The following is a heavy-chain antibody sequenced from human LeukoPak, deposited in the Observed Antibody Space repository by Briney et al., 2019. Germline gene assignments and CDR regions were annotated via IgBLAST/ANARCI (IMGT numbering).Heavy chain of an antibody. J-gene: IGHJ4*02. Sequence: GGSLRLSCAASGFTFSSYSMNWVRQAPGKGLEWVSGVSGSGGSTHYADSVKGRFTISRDNSKNTLYLQMNSLRAEDTAVYYCAASLPNIVVVPATKGPFGYWGQGTLVTVSS. V-gene: IGHV3-23*01. D-gene: IGHD2-2*01. CDR1: GFTFSSYS. CDR3: AASLPNIVVVPATKGPFGY. CDR2: VSGSGGST.